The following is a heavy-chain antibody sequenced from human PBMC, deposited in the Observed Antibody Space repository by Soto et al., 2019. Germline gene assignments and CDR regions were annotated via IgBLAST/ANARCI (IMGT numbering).Heavy chain of an antibody. CDR2: IYYSGST. J-gene: IGHJ6*03. Sequence: SETLSLTCTVLGGSISSYYWSWIRQPPGKGLEWIGYIYYSGSTNYNPSLKSRVTISVDTSKNQFSLKLSSVTAADTAVYYCARGYFYGSGSYYNQKYYYYYMEVWGKGTTVTVSS. V-gene: IGHV4-59*01. CDR3: ARGYFYGSGSYYNQKYYYYYMEV. D-gene: IGHD3-10*01. CDR1: GGSISSYY.